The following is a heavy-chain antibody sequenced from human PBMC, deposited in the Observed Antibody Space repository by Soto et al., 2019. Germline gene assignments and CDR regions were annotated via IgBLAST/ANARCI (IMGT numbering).Heavy chain of an antibody. CDR1: GYSFTTHG. CDR3: ARGGHNWFVDV. Sequence: ASVKVSCKASGYSFTTHGIGWVRQAPGQGLEWMGWISTYNGNTNYAQKIQGRVTMTTDTSTSTAYMELRSLRSDDTAVYYCARGGHNWFVDVWGKGTTVTVSS. CDR2: ISTYNGNT. D-gene: IGHD1-1*01. V-gene: IGHV1-18*01. J-gene: IGHJ6*04.